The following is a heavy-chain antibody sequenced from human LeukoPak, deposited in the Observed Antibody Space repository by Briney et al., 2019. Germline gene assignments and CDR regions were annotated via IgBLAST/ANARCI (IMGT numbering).Heavy chain of an antibody. Sequence: PSQTLSLTCTVSGGSISSGDYYWSWIRQPPGKGLEWIGYIYYSGSTYYNPSLKSRVTISVDTSKNQFSLKLSSVTAADTAVYYCARDRPLGNSGYYVDYWGQGTLVTVSS. J-gene: IGHJ4*02. CDR2: IYYSGST. CDR1: GGSISSGDYY. CDR3: ARDRPLGNSGYYVDY. D-gene: IGHD3-22*01. V-gene: IGHV4-30-4*08.